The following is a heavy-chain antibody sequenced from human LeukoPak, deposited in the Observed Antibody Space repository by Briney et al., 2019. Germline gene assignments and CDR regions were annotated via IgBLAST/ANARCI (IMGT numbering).Heavy chain of an antibody. Sequence: PETRCLTCTVSGGSINTYYWSWIRQPPGKGLEWIGYIHYTGNTNYNPSLKSRVAISVDTSKKQFSLNLSSVTAADTAVYYCAGGLHWLAFDYWGQG. CDR1: GGSINTYY. J-gene: IGHJ4*02. CDR2: IHYTGNT. V-gene: IGHV4-59*01. CDR3: AGGLHWLAFDY. D-gene: IGHD5/OR15-5a*01.